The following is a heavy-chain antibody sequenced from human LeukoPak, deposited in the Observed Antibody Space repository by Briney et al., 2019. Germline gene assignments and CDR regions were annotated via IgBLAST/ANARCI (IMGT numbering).Heavy chain of an antibody. CDR1: GGSISSGDYY. Sequence: NASQTLSLTCTVSGGSISSGDYYWSWIRQPPGKGLEWIGYIYYSGSTYYNPSLKSRVTISVDTSKNQFSLKLSSVTAADTAVYYCARDLGSKYYDILTGMGAFDIWGQGTMVTVSS. J-gene: IGHJ3*02. V-gene: IGHV4-30-4*01. D-gene: IGHD3-9*01. CDR3: ARDLGSKYYDILTGMGAFDI. CDR2: IYYSGST.